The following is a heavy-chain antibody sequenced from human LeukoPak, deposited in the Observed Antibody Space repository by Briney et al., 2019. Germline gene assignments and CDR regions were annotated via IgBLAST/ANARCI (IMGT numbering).Heavy chain of an antibody. J-gene: IGHJ2*01. V-gene: IGHV4-30-2*01. CDR2: IYHSGST. CDR1: GGSISSGGYS. CDR3: ARDGSTVTLAWYFDL. Sequence: SETLSLTCTVSGGSISSGGYSWSWIRQPPGKGLEWIGYIYHSGSTYYNPSLKSRVTISVDRSKNQFSLKLSSVTAADTAVYYCARDGSTVTLAWYFDLWGRGTLATVSS. D-gene: IGHD4-17*01.